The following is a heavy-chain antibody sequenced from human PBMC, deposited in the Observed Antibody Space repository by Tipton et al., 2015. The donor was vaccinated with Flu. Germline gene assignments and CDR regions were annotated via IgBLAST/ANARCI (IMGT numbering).Heavy chain of an antibody. Sequence: LRLSCTVSGGSISSSSYYWGWIRQPPGKGLEWIGSIYYSGRTYYNPSPKSRVTISVDTSKNQFSLKLSSVTAADTAVYYCALNYVAGLDYWGQGTLVTVSS. CDR3: ALNYVAGLDY. D-gene: IGHD3-16*01. J-gene: IGHJ4*02. CDR2: IYYSGRT. V-gene: IGHV4-39*07. CDR1: GGSISSSSYY.